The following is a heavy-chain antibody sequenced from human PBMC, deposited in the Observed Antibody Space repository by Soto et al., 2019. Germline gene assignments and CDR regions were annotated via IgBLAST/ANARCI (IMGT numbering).Heavy chain of an antibody. CDR2: IYYTGST. J-gene: IGHJ4*02. Sequence: SETLSLTCSVSGASIRSGGYYWSWLRQSPGKGLEWIGHIYYTGSTFYSPSLKSRLTISLDTSKNQFSLDLRSVTAADTAMYYCARIEMASIKWGRGTLVTVS. CDR1: GASIRSGGYY. CDR3: ARIEMASIK. V-gene: IGHV4-31*03.